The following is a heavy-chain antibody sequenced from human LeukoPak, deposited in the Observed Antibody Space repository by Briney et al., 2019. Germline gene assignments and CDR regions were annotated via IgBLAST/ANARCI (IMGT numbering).Heavy chain of an antibody. CDR1: GLTVSRSY. CDR2: IYSGGNT. CDR3: ARILNSYDSSGYFDS. D-gene: IGHD3-22*01. Sequence: GGSLRLSCAAAGLTVSRSYTIWVRQAPGKGLEWVSIIYSGGNTYYADSVKGRFTISRDNSKNTLFLQMNSLRADDTAVYYCARILNSYDSSGYFDSWGQGTLVTVSS. V-gene: IGHV3-66*01. J-gene: IGHJ4*02.